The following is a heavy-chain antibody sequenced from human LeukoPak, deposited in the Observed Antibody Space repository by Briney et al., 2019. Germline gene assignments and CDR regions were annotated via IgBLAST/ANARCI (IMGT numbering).Heavy chain of an antibody. CDR1: GGSITSHF. V-gene: IGHV4-4*07. D-gene: IGHD6-19*01. CDR3: ARDPRGPTVAGDY. J-gene: IGHJ4*02. CDR2: IYTGENP. Sequence: PSEALSLTCTVSGGSITSHFWSWIRQPAGMGLEWIGRIYTGENPSYNPPLKSRVTISLDKSKNQLSLNLSSVTAADTAIYYCARDPRGPTVAGDYWGQGTQVTVSS.